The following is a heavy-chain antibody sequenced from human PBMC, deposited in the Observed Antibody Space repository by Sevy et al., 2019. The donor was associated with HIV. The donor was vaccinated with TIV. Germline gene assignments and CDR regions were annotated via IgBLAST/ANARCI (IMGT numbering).Heavy chain of an antibody. V-gene: IGHV3-30*18. CDR3: AKDINKEYSSSPPLFDY. CDR1: GFTFSSYG. D-gene: IGHD6-6*01. J-gene: IGHJ4*02. Sequence: GGSLRLSCAASGFTFSSYGMHWVRQAPGKGLEWVAVISYDGSNKYYADSVKGRFTISRDNSKNTLYLQMNSLRAEDTAVYYCAKDINKEYSSSPPLFDYWGQGTLVTVSS. CDR2: ISYDGSNK.